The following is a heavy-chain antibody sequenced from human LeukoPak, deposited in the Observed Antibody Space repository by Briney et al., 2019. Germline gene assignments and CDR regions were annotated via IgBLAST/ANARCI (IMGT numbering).Heavy chain of an antibody. CDR1: GYSFTSYW. D-gene: IGHD3-10*01. J-gene: IGHJ4*02. Sequence: GESLKISCKGSGYSFTSYWIGWLRQMPGKGLEWMGIIYPSDSDTRYSPSFQGQVTISADKSISTAYLQWSSLKASDTAMYYCARTMVRGVITSSFDFWGQGTPVTVSS. CDR3: ARTMVRGVITSSFDF. CDR2: IYPSDSDT. V-gene: IGHV5-51*01.